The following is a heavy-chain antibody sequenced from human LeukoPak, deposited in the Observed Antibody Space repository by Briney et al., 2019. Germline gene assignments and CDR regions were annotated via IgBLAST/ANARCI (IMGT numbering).Heavy chain of an antibody. CDR2: ISGGSEDT. J-gene: IGHJ6*03. CDR1: GFTFDSYA. CDR3: ARDHGSDWYYDFWTDYYYMDV. Sequence: PGGSLRLSCTASGFTFDSYAMSWVRQAPGKGLEWVSSISGGSEDTYFADSVKGRFTISRDNAKNSLYLQMNSLRAEDTAVYYCARDHGSDWYYDFWTDYYYMDVWGKGTTVTVSS. D-gene: IGHD3-3*01. V-gene: IGHV3-21*01.